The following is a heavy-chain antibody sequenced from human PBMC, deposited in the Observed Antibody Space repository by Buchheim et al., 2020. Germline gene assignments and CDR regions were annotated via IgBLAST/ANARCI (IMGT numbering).Heavy chain of an antibody. D-gene: IGHD3-10*01. CDR2: IIPIFGTA. Sequence: QVQLVQSGAEVKKPGSSVKVSCKASGGTFSSYAISWVRQAPGQGLEWMGGIIPIFGTANYAQKFQGRVTITADESTSTVYMEMSSLRSEDTAVYYCARGGRFSTGGFGAPRAYYYGMDVWGQETT. CDR1: GGTFSSYA. CDR3: ARGGRFSTGGFGAPRAYYYGMDV. V-gene: IGHV1-69*01. J-gene: IGHJ6*02.